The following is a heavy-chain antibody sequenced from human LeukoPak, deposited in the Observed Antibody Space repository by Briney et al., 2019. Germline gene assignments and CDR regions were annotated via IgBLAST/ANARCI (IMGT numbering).Heavy chain of an antibody. CDR2: INHSGST. CDR1: GGSFSSYY. CDR3: ARGSGYCTNGVCSLYYFDF. Sequence: SETLSLTCAVYGGSFSSYYWSWIRQPPGKGLEWIGEINHSGSTNYNPSLKSRVTISVDTSKNQFSLKLSSVTAADTAVYYCARGSGYCTNGVCSLYYFDFWGQGTLVTVSS. V-gene: IGHV4-34*01. J-gene: IGHJ4*02. D-gene: IGHD2-8*01.